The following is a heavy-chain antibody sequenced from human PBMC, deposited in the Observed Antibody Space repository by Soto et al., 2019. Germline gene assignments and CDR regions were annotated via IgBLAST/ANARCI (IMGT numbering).Heavy chain of an antibody. V-gene: IGHV3-30*18. CDR2: ISDDGSNK. Sequence: QVQLVESGGGVVQPGRSLRLSCAASGFTFSSYGMHWVRQAPGKGLEWVAVISDDGSNKYYADSVKGRFTISRDNSKNTLYLQMNSLRAKDTAVYYCAKESFGRAVTHMDYWGQGTLVTVSS. D-gene: IGHD4-17*01. J-gene: IGHJ4*02. CDR3: AKESFGRAVTHMDY. CDR1: GFTFSSYG.